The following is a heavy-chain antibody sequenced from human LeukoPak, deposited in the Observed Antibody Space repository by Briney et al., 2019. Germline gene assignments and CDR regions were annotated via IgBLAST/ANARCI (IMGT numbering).Heavy chain of an antibody. Sequence: SETLSLTCTVSGGSISTHYWSWIRRPPGKGLEWIAYIHASGPTNYNPSLKSRITISVDTSKNQFSLKLSSVTAADTAVYYCARHDAGIAARPFDNWGRGTLVTVSS. D-gene: IGHD6-6*01. V-gene: IGHV4-4*09. J-gene: IGHJ4*02. CDR2: IHASGPT. CDR3: ARHDAGIAARPFDN. CDR1: GGSISTHY.